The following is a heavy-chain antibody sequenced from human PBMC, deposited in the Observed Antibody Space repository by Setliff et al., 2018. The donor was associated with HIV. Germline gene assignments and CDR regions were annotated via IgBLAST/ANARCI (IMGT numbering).Heavy chain of an antibody. CDR2: IKPNNGGR. V-gene: IGHV1-2*02. J-gene: IGHJ4*02. Sequence: ASVKVSCKASGYTFTDYYIHWVRQAPGQGLEWMGWIKPNNGGRNYAQRFLGRVTMTRDTSISTAYMELRRLKFDDTAVYYCARAFGGKGWDYFAYCGRGTLFTVAS. CDR3: ARAFGGKGWDYFAY. D-gene: IGHD2-15*01. CDR1: GYTFTDYY.